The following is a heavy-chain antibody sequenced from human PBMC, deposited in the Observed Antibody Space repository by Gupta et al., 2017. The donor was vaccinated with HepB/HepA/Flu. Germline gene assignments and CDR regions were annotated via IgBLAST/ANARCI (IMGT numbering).Heavy chain of an antibody. D-gene: IGHD3-22*01. Sequence: QLQLQESGPGLVKPSETLSLTFTVSGGSISNSYHSWGWIRQPPGKGLEYIGNISYSGSAYYNPSLKSRVTLSVDTSKNQFSLRLSSVTAADTAVYYCGSWGGLEFAGSGLHFWGQGSLVAVSS. CDR2: ISYSGSA. V-gene: IGHV4-39*01. CDR3: GSWGGLEFAGSGLHF. CDR1: GGSISNSYHS. J-gene: IGHJ4*02.